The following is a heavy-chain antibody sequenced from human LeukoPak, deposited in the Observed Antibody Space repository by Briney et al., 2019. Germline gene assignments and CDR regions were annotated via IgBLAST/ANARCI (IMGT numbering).Heavy chain of an antibody. D-gene: IGHD3-10*01. Sequence: GGSLRLSCAASGFIFSSHGMNWVRQAPGKGLEWVSGISPSGDITYYADSVKGRFTISRDNSKNTLYLQMNSLRAEDTAVYYCARSKRSPGYYYGSGSYYKDVYYYYMDVWGKGTTVTISS. V-gene: IGHV3-23*01. CDR3: ARSKRSPGYYYGSGSYYKDVYYYYMDV. J-gene: IGHJ6*03. CDR2: ISPSGDIT. CDR1: GFIFSSHG.